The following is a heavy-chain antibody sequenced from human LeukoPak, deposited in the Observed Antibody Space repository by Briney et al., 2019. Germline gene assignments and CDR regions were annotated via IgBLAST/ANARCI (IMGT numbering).Heavy chain of an antibody. CDR2: IKEDGTET. Sequence: SSGSYYWSWVRLAPGKGLEWVANIKEDGTETYYVDSVKGRFTISRDNAKNSLYLQMNSLRVEDTAVYYCAKEGRSLQTYWGQGTLVTVSS. V-gene: IGHV3-7*03. CDR1: SSGSYY. CDR3: AKEGRSLQTY. D-gene: IGHD5-24*01. J-gene: IGHJ4*02.